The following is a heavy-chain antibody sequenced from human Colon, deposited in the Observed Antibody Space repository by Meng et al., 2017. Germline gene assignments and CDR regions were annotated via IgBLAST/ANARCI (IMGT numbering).Heavy chain of an antibody. CDR2: INTNTGNP. V-gene: IGHV7-4-1*02. D-gene: IGHD3-22*01. CDR3: ARDSYDTASRFDY. J-gene: IGHJ4*02. CDR1: GYTFTSYA. Sequence: LVQPGCELKKPWASVKVSCKASGYTFTSYAMNWVRQAPGQGLEWMGWINTNTGNPTYAQGFTGRFVFSLDTSVSTAYLQISSLKVEDTAFYYCARDSYDTASRFDYWGQGTLVTVSS.